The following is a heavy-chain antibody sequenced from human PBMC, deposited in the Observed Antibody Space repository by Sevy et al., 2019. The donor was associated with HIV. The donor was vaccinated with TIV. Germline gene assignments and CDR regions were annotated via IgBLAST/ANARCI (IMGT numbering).Heavy chain of an antibody. D-gene: IGHD1-26*01. J-gene: IGHJ4*02. CDR1: GFTFSSYW. CDR2: INSDGSST. Sequence: GGSLRLSCAASGFTFSSYWMHWVRQAPGKGLVWVSRINSDGSSTSYADSVKGRFIISRDNAKNTLYLQMNSLRADDTAVYYCARGPPDGSYDYFDYWGQGTLVTVSS. V-gene: IGHV3-74*01. CDR3: ARGPPDGSYDYFDY.